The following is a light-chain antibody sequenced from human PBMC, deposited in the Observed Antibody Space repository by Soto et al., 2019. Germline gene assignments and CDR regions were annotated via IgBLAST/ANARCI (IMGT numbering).Light chain of an antibody. CDR2: AAS. V-gene: IGKV1-39*01. CDR1: QSVSRY. J-gene: IGKJ5*01. Sequence: DVQITQSPPSLSSLVLDRVSITCRASQSVSRYLNWYQHKPGKAPKLLINAASNLRSGVPSRFSGSGSGTDFTLTIDGLQPEDFAVYYCQQSYITPPITFGQGTRLEIK. CDR3: QQSYITPPIT.